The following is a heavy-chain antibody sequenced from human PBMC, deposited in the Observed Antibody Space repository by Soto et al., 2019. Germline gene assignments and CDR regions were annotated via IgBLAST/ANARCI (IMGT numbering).Heavy chain of an antibody. CDR3: ANGAAAET. Sequence: ESGGGVVQPGRSLRLSCAASGFTFSSYGMHWVRQAPGKGLEWVAVISYDGSNKYYADSVKGRFTISRDNSKNTLYLQMNSLRAEDTAVYYCANGAAAETWGQGTLVTVSS. V-gene: IGHV3-30*18. CDR2: ISYDGSNK. D-gene: IGHD6-13*01. CDR1: GFTFSSYG. J-gene: IGHJ4*02.